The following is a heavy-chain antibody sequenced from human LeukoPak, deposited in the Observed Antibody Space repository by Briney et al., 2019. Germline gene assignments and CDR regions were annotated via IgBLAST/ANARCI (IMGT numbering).Heavy chain of an antibody. CDR2: IDVTTGGS. J-gene: IGHJ4*02. CDR1: GFTLSSYD. D-gene: IGHD2-2*01. Sequence: GGSLRLSCAASGFTLSSYDMSWVRQAPGKGLEWVSTIDVTTGGSYYADSVRGRLTISRDTFQNTLYLQLNSLRVDDTAAYYCAKVNYYQPYFWGQGTLVTVSS. V-gene: IGHV3-23*01. CDR3: AKVNYYQPYF.